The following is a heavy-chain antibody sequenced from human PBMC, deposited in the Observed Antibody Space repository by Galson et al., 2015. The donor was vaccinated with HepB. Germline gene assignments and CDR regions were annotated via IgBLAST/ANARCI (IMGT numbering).Heavy chain of an antibody. D-gene: IGHD3-10*01. CDR3: ARGLYVRGVPHYFDY. CDR1: GFTFSSYA. Sequence: SLRLSCAASGFTFSSYAMHWVRQAPGKGLEWVAVISYDGSNKYYADSVKGRFTISRDNSKNTLYLQMNSLRVEDTAVYYCARGLYVRGVPHYFDYWGQGTLVTVSS. J-gene: IGHJ4*02. CDR2: ISYDGSNK. V-gene: IGHV3-30*04.